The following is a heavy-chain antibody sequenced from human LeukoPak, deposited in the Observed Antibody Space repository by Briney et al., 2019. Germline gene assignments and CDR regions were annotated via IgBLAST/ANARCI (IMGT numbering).Heavy chain of an antibody. CDR1: GYTFTSDG. CDR2: ISAYNGNT. CDR3: ARDPNYGGNLGAFDI. J-gene: IGHJ3*02. Sequence: ASVKVSCKASGYTFTSDGITWVRQAPGQGLEWMGWISAYNGNTNYAQKLQGRVTMTTDTSTSTAYMELRSLRSDDTAVYYCARDPNYGGNLGAFDIWGQGTKVTVSS. V-gene: IGHV1-18*01. D-gene: IGHD4-23*01.